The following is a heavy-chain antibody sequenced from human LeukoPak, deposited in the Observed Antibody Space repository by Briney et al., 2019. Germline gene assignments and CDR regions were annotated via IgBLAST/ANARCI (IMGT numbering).Heavy chain of an antibody. CDR2: IYHSGST. D-gene: IGHD2-15*01. V-gene: IGHV4-38-2*01. CDR3: ARLPKKWYDPHFDY. Sequence: SETLSLTCAVSGYSISSGYYWGWIRQPPGKGLEWIGSIYHSGSTYYNPSLKSRVTISVDTSKNQFSLKLSSVTAADTAVYYCARLPKKWYDPHFDYWGQGTLVTVSS. CDR1: GYSISSGYY. J-gene: IGHJ4*02.